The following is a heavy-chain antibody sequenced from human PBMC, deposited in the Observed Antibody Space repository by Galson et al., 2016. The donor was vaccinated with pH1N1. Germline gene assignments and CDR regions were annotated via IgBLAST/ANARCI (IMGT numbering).Heavy chain of an antibody. V-gene: IGHV3-23*01. CDR2: ISASGAST. Sequence: CAASGFTFSVFAMCWVRQAPGKGLAWVSGISASGASTHFADSVKGRFTISRDNSKNALYLEMNSLTGEDTAFYYCVKYDSSGYYYGRLANWGQGTLVTVSS. J-gene: IGHJ4*02. CDR1: GFTFSVFA. CDR3: VKYDSSGYYYGRLAN. D-gene: IGHD3-22*01.